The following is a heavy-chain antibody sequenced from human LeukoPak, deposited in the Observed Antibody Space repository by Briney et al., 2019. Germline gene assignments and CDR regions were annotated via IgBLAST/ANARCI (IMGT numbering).Heavy chain of an antibody. Sequence: SETLSLTCAVYGGSFSGYYWSWIRQSPGKGLEWIGEINHSGSTNYNPSLKSRVTISVDTSKNQFSLKLSSVTAADTAVYYCARVMITMVRGVMIIGGSGWFDPWGQGTLVTVSS. D-gene: IGHD3-10*01. CDR3: ARVMITMVRGVMIIGGSGWFDP. J-gene: IGHJ5*02. V-gene: IGHV4-34*01. CDR2: INHSGST. CDR1: GGSFSGYY.